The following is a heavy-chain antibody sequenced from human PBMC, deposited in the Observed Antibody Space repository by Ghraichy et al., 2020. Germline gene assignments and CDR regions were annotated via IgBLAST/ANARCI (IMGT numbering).Heavy chain of an antibody. D-gene: IGHD2-2*01. V-gene: IGHV3-7*03. CDR3: ARDQGYCTSTSCFGLDV. CDR2: IKQDGFEK. CDR1: QFTFSSYW. Sequence: GGSLRLSCAASQFTFSSYWMSWVRQAPGKGLEWVANIKQDGFEKYYVDSVKGRFAISRDNAKNSLYLQMNSLTAEDTAVYYCARDQGYCTSTSCFGLDVWGKGTTVTVS. J-gene: IGHJ6*04.